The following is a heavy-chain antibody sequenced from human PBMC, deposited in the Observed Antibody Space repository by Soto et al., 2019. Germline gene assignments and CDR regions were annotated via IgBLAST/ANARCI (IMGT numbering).Heavy chain of an antibody. D-gene: IGHD7-27*01. J-gene: IGHJ4*02. Sequence: EVQLVDSGGGLVQPGGSLRLSCAASGFIFSSYWMHWVRQAPGKGLVWVSRINSDGSSTSYADSVKGRFTISRDNAKNTLYLQMNSLRAXXTAXXXCASSLLTPFDYWGQGTLVTXSS. V-gene: IGHV3-74*01. CDR2: INSDGSST. CDR1: GFIFSSYW. CDR3: ASSLLTPFDY.